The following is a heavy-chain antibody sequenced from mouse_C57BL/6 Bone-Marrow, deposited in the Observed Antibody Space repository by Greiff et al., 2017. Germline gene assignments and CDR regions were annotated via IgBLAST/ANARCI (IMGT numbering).Heavy chain of an antibody. CDR3: ARSYYYGWGFAY. V-gene: IGHV1-63*01. J-gene: IGHJ3*01. CDR2: IYPGGGYT. D-gene: IGHD1-2*01. CDR1: GYTFTNYW. Sequence: QVQLKQSGAELVRPGTSVKMSCKASGYTFTNYWIGWAKQRPGHGLEWIGDIYPGGGYTNYNEKFKGKAPMTADKSSSTAYMQFSSLTSEDSAIYYCARSYYYGWGFAYWGQGTLVTVSA.